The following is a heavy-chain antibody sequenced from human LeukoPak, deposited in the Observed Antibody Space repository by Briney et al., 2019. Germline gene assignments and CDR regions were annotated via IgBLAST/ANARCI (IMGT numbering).Heavy chain of an antibody. D-gene: IGHD4-17*01. J-gene: IGHJ4*02. V-gene: IGHV3-53*04. Sequence: GGSLRLSGAASGFTFSSYSMNWVRQAPGKGLEWVSVIYSGGSTYYADSAKGGFTISRHNSKNTLYLQMNSLRAEDTAVYYCARADDYGDYFDYWGQGTLVTVSS. CDR1: GFTFSSYS. CDR2: IYSGGST. CDR3: ARADDYGDYFDY.